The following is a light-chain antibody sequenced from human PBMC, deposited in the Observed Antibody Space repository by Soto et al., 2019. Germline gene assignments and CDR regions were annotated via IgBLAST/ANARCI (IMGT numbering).Light chain of an antibody. CDR1: TANIGTNT. V-gene: IGLV1-44*01. J-gene: IGLJ7*01. CDR3: AAWDDSLNGSV. CDR2: SNN. Sequence: QSVLTQPPSASGTPGKRVTISCSGSTANIGTNTVNWYQHLPGTAPKLLIYSNNQRPSGVPDRFSGSKSGTSASLAISGLQSEDDADYYCAAWDDSLNGSVFGGGNQLTVL.